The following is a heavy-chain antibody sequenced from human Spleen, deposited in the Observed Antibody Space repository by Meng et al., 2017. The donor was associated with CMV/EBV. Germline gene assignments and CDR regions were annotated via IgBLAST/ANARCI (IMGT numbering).Heavy chain of an antibody. D-gene: IGHD2-2*02. CDR2: ISSSSSYI. CDR3: ATSTSCYTGPYYFDH. J-gene: IGHJ4*02. V-gene: IGHV3-21*01. Sequence: GGSLRLSCAASGFTFSSYSMNWVRQAPGKGLEWVSSISSSSSYIYYADSVKGRFTISRDNAKNSLYLQMNSLRAEDTAVYYCATSTSCYTGPYYFDHWGQGTLVTVSS. CDR1: GFTFSSYS.